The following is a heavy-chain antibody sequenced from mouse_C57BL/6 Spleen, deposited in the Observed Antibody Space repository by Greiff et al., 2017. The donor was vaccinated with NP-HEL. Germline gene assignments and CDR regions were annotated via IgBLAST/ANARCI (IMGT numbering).Heavy chain of an antibody. CDR3: ARTITTGPYFDV. Sequence: QVQLQQPGAELVRPGSSVKLSCKASGYTFTSYWMHWVKQRPIQGLEWIGNIDPSDSETHYNQKFKDKATLTVDKSSSTAYMQLSSLTSEDSAVYCCARTITTGPYFDVWGTGTTVTVSS. CDR2: IDPSDSET. J-gene: IGHJ1*03. CDR1: GYTFTSYW. D-gene: IGHD1-1*01. V-gene: IGHV1-52*01.